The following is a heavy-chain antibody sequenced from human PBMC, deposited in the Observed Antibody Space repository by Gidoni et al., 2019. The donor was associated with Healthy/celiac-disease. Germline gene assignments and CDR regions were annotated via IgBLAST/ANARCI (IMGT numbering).Heavy chain of an antibody. D-gene: IGHD6-13*01. CDR1: GFTFSSYG. CDR3: AKEDIAAAGTRWYFDL. J-gene: IGHJ2*01. CDR2: ISYDGSNK. V-gene: IGHV3-30*18. Sequence: QVQLVESGGGVVQPGRSLRLSCAASGFTFSSYGMHWVRQAPGKGLEWVAVISYDGSNKYYADSVKGRFTISRDNSKNTLYLQMNSLRAEDTAVYYCAKEDIAAAGTRWYFDLWGRGTLVTVSS.